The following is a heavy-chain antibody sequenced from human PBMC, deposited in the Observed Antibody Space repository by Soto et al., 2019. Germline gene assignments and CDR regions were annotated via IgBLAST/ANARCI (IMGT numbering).Heavy chain of an antibody. D-gene: IGHD3-9*01. V-gene: IGHV4-39*01. Sequence: QLQLQESGPGLVKPSETLSLTCSVSGDSINSDNYYWGWIRQPPGKGLEWIGSIYYRGNTYYNPSLNTRVTISLDKSKSPFSLKLNSVTAADSAVYFCARLEGLATISYYFDYWGQGTLVTVSS. CDR1: GDSINSDNYY. J-gene: IGHJ4*02. CDR2: IYYRGNT. CDR3: ARLEGLATISYYFDY.